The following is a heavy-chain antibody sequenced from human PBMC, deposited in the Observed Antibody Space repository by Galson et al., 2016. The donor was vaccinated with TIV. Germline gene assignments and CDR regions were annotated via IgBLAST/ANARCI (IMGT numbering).Heavy chain of an antibody. CDR1: GYTFTAYY. D-gene: IGHD3-10*01. Sequence: SVKVSCKASGYTFTAYYVHWIRQAPGQGLEWMGWVYPNSGGAILAPKFEGRVIMTRDTSISTAYMELSSLSSEDTAVYYCATAPSWSYYNGWFDPWGQGTLVTVSS. V-gene: IGHV1-2*02. J-gene: IGHJ5*02. CDR3: ATAPSWSYYNGWFDP. CDR2: VYPNSGGA.